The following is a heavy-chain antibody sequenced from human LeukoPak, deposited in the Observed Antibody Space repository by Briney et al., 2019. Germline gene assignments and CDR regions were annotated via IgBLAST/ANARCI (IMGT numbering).Heavy chain of an antibody. Sequence: SETLSLTCTVSGGSITSGDYYWSWIRQPPGEGLEWIGYIDYSGNTYYNPSLKSQATISEDTSKNQFSLKLSSVTAADTAVYYCVSMYSGGWYFDYWGQGTLVIVSS. V-gene: IGHV4-30-4*08. D-gene: IGHD6-19*01. J-gene: IGHJ4*02. CDR2: IDYSGNT. CDR3: VSMYSGGWYFDY. CDR1: GGSITSGDYY.